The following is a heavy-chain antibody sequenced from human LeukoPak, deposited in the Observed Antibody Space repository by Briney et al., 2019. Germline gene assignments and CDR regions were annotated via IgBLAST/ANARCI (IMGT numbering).Heavy chain of an antibody. D-gene: IGHD2-2*01. CDR3: ARYRSSTSCYLPDYYYYGMDV. V-gene: IGHV1-3*01. J-gene: IGHJ6*02. CDR1: GYTFTSYA. Sequence: GASVKVSCKASGYTFTSYAMHWVRQAPGQRLEWMGWINAGNGNTKYSQKFQGRVTITRDTSASTAYMELSSLRSEDTAVYYCARYRSSTSCYLPDYYYYGMDVWGQGTTVTVSS. CDR2: INAGNGNT.